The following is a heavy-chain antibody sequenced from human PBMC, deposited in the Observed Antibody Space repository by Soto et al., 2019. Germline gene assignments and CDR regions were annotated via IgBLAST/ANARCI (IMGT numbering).Heavy chain of an antibody. CDR1: GFTVSSNY. J-gene: IGHJ3*02. V-gene: IGHV3-66*01. CDR3: AARSGWYRDDAFDI. CDR2: IYSGGST. D-gene: IGHD6-19*01. Sequence: EVQLVESGGGLVQPGGSLRLSCAASGFTVSSNYMSWVRQAPGKGLEWVSVIYSGGSTYYADSVKGRFTISRDNSKNTLHLQMNSLRAEDTAVYYCAARSGWYRDDAFDIWGQGTMVTVSS.